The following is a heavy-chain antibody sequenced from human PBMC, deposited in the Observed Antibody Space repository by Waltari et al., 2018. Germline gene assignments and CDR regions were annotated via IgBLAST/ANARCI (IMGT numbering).Heavy chain of an antibody. CDR1: GFIFSSYG. D-gene: IGHD2-2*01. CDR3: AKDHVVVVPGGMTKVFDY. J-gene: IGHJ4*02. Sequence: QVHLVESGGGVVQPGGSLRLSCAASGFIFSSYGMHWVRQAPGKGLGWVAFRTYDGSNKYYADSMKCRFTVSRDNSKNTLFLQMNTLRAEDTAVYYCAKDHVVVVPGGMTKVFDYWGQGTLVTVSS. CDR2: RTYDGSNK. V-gene: IGHV3-30*02.